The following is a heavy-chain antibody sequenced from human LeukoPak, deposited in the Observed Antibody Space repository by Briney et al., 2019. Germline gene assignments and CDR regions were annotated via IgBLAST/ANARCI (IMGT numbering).Heavy chain of an antibody. CDR2: ISGSGGST. V-gene: IGHV3-23*01. D-gene: IGHD5-18*01. CDR1: GFTFSSYA. Sequence: GGSLRLSCAASGFTFSSYAMSWVRQAPGKGLEWVSAISGSGGSTYYADSVKGRFTISRDNSKNTLYLQMNSLRAEDTAVYYCAKDQEDTATEPYHFDYWGQGTLVTVSS. J-gene: IGHJ4*02. CDR3: AKDQEDTATEPYHFDY.